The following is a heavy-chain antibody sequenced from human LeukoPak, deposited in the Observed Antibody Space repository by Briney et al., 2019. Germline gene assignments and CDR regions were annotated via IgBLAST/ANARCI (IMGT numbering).Heavy chain of an antibody. V-gene: IGHV3-30*04. J-gene: IGHJ4*02. CDR1: GFTFSSYA. CDR2: ISYDGSNK. CDR3: ARDADPMIVVSYFDY. D-gene: IGHD3-22*01. Sequence: GGSLRLSCAASGFTFSSYAMHWVRQAPGKGLEWVAVISYDGSNKYYADSVKGRFTISRDNSKNTLYLQMNNLRAEDTAVYYCARDADPMIVVSYFDYWGQGTLVTVSS.